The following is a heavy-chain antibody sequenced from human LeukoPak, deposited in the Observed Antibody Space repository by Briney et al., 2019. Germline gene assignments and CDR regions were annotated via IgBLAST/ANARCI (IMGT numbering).Heavy chain of an antibody. V-gene: IGHV4-39*01. J-gene: IGHJ3*02. D-gene: IGHD3-22*01. CDR3: AHVPTITMLVYSNI. Sequence: SETLSLTCTVSGVSISSSNSYWGWIRQPPGKGLEWIGSIYYSGNTYYNASLKSQVSISIDTSKNQFSLRLTSVTAADTAVYYCAHVPTITMLVYSNIWGQGTMVTVSS. CDR1: GVSISSSNSY. CDR2: IYYSGNT.